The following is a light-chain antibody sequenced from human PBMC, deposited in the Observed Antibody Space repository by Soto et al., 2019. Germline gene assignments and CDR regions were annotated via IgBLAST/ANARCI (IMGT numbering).Light chain of an antibody. CDR2: NND. J-gene: IGLJ3*02. Sequence: QSVLTQPPSASGTPGQRVTISCSGSSSNIGSNAVNWYEQVPGTAPKVVIYNNDQRPSGVPDRLSGSKSGTSASLAISGLQSEDEADYYCAAWDDSPNGPVFGGGTKLTVL. V-gene: IGLV1-44*01. CDR1: SSNIGSNA. CDR3: AAWDDSPNGPV.